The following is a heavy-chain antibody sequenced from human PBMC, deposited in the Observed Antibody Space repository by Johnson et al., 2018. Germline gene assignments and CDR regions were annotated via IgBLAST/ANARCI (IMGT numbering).Heavy chain of an antibody. J-gene: IGHJ6*03. CDR3: ARNSGSGYYYYMDG. V-gene: IGHV3-30-3*01. CDR1: GFTFSNHA. D-gene: IGHD3-10*01. Sequence: QVQLVQSGGGVVQPGRSLRLSCATSGFTFSNHAMHWVRQAPGKGLEWLGVISKDGSDKYYVDSVKGRFTISRDNSKNTLYLQMNSLRTEDTAMYYCARNSGSGYYYYMDGWGKGTTVTVSS. CDR2: ISKDGSDK.